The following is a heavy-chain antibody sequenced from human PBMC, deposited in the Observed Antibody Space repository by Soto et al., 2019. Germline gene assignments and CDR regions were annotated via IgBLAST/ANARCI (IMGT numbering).Heavy chain of an antibody. D-gene: IGHD3-3*01. CDR1: GGSISSSSYY. CDR3: ARPVVYDFWSGYYQTDMGWFDP. CDR2: IYYSGST. J-gene: IGHJ5*02. V-gene: IGHV4-39*01. Sequence: QLQLQESGPGLVKPSETLSLTCTVSGGSISSSSYYWGWIRQPPGKGLEWIGSIYYSGSTYYNPSLKSRVTISVDTSKNQFSLKLISVTAADTAVYYCARPVVYDFWSGYYQTDMGWFDPWGQGTLVTVSS.